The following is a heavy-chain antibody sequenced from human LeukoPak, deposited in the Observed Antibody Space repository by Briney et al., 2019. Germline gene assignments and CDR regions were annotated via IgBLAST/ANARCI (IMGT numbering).Heavy chain of an antibody. D-gene: IGHD5-18*01. CDR2: MNPNSGNT. V-gene: IGHV1-8*03. CDR3: ARDMDTGPDLFDY. Sequence: GASVKVSCKASGYTFTSYDINWVRQATGQGLEWMGWMNPNSGNTGYAQKFQGRVTITRNTSISTAYMDLSRLRSDDTAVYYCARDMDTGPDLFDYWGQGTLVTVSS. CDR1: GYTFTSYD. J-gene: IGHJ4*02.